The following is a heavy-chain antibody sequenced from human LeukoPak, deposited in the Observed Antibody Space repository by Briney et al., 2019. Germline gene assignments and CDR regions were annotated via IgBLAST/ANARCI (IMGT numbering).Heavy chain of an antibody. CDR1: GFTLDDYA. CDR2: ISWNSDNI. CDR3: AKALRLGELSKRGDFDF. D-gene: IGHD3-16*02. J-gene: IGHJ4*02. Sequence: PGGSLRLSCAASGFTLDDYAMHWVRQAPGKGLEWVSGISWNSDNIGYADSVKGRFTVSRDNAKNSLYLQMNSLRADDTALYYCAKALRLGELSKRGDFDFWGQGTLVTVSS. V-gene: IGHV3-9*01.